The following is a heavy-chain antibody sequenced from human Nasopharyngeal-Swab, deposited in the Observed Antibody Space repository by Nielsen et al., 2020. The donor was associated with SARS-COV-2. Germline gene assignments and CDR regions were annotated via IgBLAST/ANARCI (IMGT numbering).Heavy chain of an antibody. J-gene: IGHJ4*02. CDR2: IYYSGST. Sequence: RQAPGKGLEWIGSIYYSGSTYYNPSLKSRVTISVDTSKNQFSLKLSSVTAADTAVYYCARDRGRGYSYGSFRYWGQGTLVTVSS. V-gene: IGHV4-39*07. D-gene: IGHD5-18*01. CDR3: ARDRGRGYSYGSFRY.